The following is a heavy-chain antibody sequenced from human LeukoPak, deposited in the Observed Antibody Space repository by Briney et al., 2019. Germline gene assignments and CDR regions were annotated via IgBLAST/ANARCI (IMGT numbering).Heavy chain of an antibody. CDR3: ARDSAIFGVVIIPYYYYGMDV. Sequence: ASVKVSCKASGYTFANFGFTWVRQAPGQGLEWMGRIIPILGIVNYAQKFQGRVTITADISTSTAYMELSSLRSEDTAVYYCARDSAIFGVVIIPYYYYGMDVWGQGTTVTVSS. CDR2: IIPILGIV. J-gene: IGHJ6*02. CDR1: GYTFANFG. V-gene: IGHV1-69*04. D-gene: IGHD3-3*01.